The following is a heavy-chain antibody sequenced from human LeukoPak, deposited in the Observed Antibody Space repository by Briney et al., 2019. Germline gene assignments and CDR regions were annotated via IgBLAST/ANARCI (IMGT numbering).Heavy chain of an antibody. CDR2: IYSGGST. CDR3: ARVPGGAARPWYFDY. J-gene: IGHJ4*02. CDR1: GFTVSSNY. Sequence: PGGSLRLSCAASGFTVSSNYMSWVRQAPGKGLEWVSVIYSGGSTYYADSVKGRFTISRDNSKNTLYLQMNSLRAEDTAVYYCARVPGGAARPWYFDYWGQGTLVTVSS. V-gene: IGHV3-53*01. D-gene: IGHD6-6*01.